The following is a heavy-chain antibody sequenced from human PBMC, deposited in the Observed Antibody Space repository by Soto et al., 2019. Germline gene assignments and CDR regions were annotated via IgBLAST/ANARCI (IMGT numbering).Heavy chain of an antibody. CDR1: GGSISSYY. Sequence: SETLSLTCTVSGGSISSYYWSWIRQPPGKGLEWIGYIYYSGSTNYNPSLKSRVTISVDTSKNQFSLKLSSVTAADTAVYYCARDRMVRGLIYGHYFDYWGQGTLVTVS. J-gene: IGHJ4*02. D-gene: IGHD3-10*01. V-gene: IGHV4-59*01. CDR2: IYYSGST. CDR3: ARDRMVRGLIYGHYFDY.